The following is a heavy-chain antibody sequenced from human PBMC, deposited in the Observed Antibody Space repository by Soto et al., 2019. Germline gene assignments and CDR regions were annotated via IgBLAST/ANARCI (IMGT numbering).Heavy chain of an antibody. V-gene: IGHV1-2*02. CDR1: GYTFTGYY. D-gene: IGHD6-6*01. CDR2: INPNSGGT. J-gene: IGHJ4*02. Sequence: ASVKVSFKACGYTFTGYYMHWLRQAPGQGLEWMGWINPNSGGTNYAQKFQGRVTMTRDTSISTAYMELSRLRSDDTAVYYCASLAMYSSSPPAFDYWGQGTLVTVSS. CDR3: ASLAMYSSSPPAFDY.